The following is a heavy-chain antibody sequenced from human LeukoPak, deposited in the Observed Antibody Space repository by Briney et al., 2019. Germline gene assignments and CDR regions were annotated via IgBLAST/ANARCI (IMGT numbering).Heavy chain of an antibody. CDR1: GFTFSSYS. CDR3: ARDPSSGWYGY. D-gene: IGHD6-19*01. CDR2: ISSGSSYI. Sequence: GGSLRLSCAASGFTFSSYSMNWVRQAPGKGLEWVSPISSGSSYIYYADSVKGRFTISRDNAKNSLYLQMNSLRAEDTAVYYCARDPSSGWYGYWGQGTLVTVSS. J-gene: IGHJ4*02. V-gene: IGHV3-21*01.